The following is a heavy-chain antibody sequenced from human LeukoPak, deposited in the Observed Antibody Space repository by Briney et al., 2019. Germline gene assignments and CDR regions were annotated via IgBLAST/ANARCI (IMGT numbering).Heavy chain of an antibody. V-gene: IGHV1-3*04. CDR2: INTGNGNT. CDR1: GYTFINHD. J-gene: IGHJ3*02. D-gene: IGHD5-18*01. Sequence: ASVKVSCKGYGYTFINHDIDWVRQAAGQGLEWMGWINTGNGNTKYSQKFQGRVTITRDTSASTAYMELSSLRSEDTAVYYCARDLGYSYGGHDAFDIWGQGTMVTVSS. CDR3: ARDLGYSYGGHDAFDI.